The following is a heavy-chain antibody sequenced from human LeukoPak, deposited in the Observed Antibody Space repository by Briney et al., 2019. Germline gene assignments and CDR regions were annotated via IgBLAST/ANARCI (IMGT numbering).Heavy chain of an antibody. CDR1: GGTFISYA. CDR2: IIPIFGTA. J-gene: IGHJ4*02. D-gene: IGHD5-12*01. CDR3: ARDSDIVATILDY. Sequence: SVKVSCKASGGTFISYAISWVRQAPGQGLEWMGRIIPIFGTANYAQKFQGRVTITTDESTSTAYMELSSLRSEDTAVYYCARDSDIVATILDYWGQGTLVTVSS. V-gene: IGHV1-69*05.